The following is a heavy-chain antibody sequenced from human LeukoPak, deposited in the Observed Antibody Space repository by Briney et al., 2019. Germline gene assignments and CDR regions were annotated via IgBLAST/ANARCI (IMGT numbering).Heavy chain of an antibody. Sequence: TSETLSLTCAVSGGSISSGGYSWSWIRQPPGKGLEWIGYIYHSGSTYYNPSLKSRVTISVDRSKNQFSLKLSSVTAADTAVYYCAKDRFTSAAALWGQGTLVTVSS. J-gene: IGHJ4*02. D-gene: IGHD6-13*01. CDR1: GGSISSGGYS. V-gene: IGHV4-30-2*01. CDR3: AKDRFTSAAAL. CDR2: IYHSGST.